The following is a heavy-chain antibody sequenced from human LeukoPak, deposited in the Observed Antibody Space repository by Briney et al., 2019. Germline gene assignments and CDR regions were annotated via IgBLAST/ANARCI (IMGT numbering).Heavy chain of an antibody. CDR3: ARGGVSPFDP. D-gene: IGHD6-13*01. Sequence: SETLSLTCTVSGGSISSYYWSWIRQPPGKGLEWIGYIYYSGSTNYNPSLKSRVTISVDTSKNQFSLKLSSVTAADTAVYYCARGGVSPFDPWGQGTLVTVSS. CDR1: GGSISSYY. J-gene: IGHJ5*02. CDR2: IYYSGST. V-gene: IGHV4-59*08.